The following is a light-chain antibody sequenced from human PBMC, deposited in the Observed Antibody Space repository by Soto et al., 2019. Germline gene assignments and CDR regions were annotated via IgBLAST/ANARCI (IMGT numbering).Light chain of an antibody. Sequence: EIVLTQSPGTLSLSPGERATLSCRASQSVSSSYLAWYQQKPGQAPRLLIYGASSRATGIPGRFSGSGSGTDFTSTITRLEPEDCAVDYCQQYGSSLFTLGPGTKVDIK. V-gene: IGKV3-20*01. CDR3: QQYGSSLFT. J-gene: IGKJ3*01. CDR1: QSVSSSY. CDR2: GAS.